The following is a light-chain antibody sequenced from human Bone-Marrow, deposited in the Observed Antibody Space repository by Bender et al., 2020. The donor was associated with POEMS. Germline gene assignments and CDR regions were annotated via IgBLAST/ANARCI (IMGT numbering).Light chain of an antibody. CDR2: SDN. CDR3: AAWDAGLSGRV. Sequence: QSVLTQPPSASGTPGQRVTISCSGSNSNIGTNAVNWYQQFPGTAPILLIYSDNQRPSGVPDRFYAFKSGTSAFLAVSGLQSEDEADYYCAAWDAGLSGRVFGGGTKLTVL. CDR1: NSNIGTNA. J-gene: IGLJ3*02. V-gene: IGLV1-44*01.